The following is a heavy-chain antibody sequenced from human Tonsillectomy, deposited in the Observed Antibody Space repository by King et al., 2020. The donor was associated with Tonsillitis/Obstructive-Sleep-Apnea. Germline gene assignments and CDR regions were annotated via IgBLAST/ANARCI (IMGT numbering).Heavy chain of an antibody. D-gene: IGHD6-6*01. J-gene: IGHJ6*03. CDR2: VYPSDSDT. CDR1: GYTFTNYW. Sequence: QLVQSGAEVKKPGESLKISCKGSGYTFTNYWIGWVRQLPGKGLEWMGIVYPSDSDTRYSPSFQGQVTISADKSINTAYLQWSSLKASDTAMYYCARPPRLNYYYFIDGWGKGTPVTVSS. CDR3: ARPPRLNYYYFIDG. V-gene: IGHV5-51*01.